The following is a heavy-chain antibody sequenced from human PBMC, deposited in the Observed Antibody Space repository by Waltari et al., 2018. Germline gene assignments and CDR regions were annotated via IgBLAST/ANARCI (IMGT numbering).Heavy chain of an antibody. Sequence: EVQLVESGGGLVQPGGSLGLSCAASGFTFITNWMSWVRQALGKGLEWVGRIRDKANNYATAYAASVQGRFTISRDDSKNTAYLQMNSLKTEDTAMYYCTRGYCSSTSCYLDYWGQGTLVTVSS. CDR2: IRDKANNYAT. J-gene: IGHJ4*02. CDR3: TRGYCSSTSCYLDY. D-gene: IGHD2-2*01. V-gene: IGHV3-73*01. CDR1: GFTFITNW.